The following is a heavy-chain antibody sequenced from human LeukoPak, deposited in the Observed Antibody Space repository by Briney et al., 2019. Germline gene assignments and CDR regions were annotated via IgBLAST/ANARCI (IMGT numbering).Heavy chain of an antibody. CDR1: GFTFSNSA. CDR3: ARYCSGGSCYPFDY. V-gene: IGHV3-23*01. D-gene: IGHD2-15*01. Sequence: PGGSLRLSCAASGFTFSNSALSWVRQAPGKGPERVSDISGSGGSTYYADSAKGRFTISRDNSKNTLYLQMNSLRVEDTAVYYCARYCSGGSCYPFDYWGQGTLVTVSS. J-gene: IGHJ4*02. CDR2: ISGSGGST.